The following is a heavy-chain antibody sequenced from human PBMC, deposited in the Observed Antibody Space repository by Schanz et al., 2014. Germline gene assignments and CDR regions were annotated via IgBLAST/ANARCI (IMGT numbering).Heavy chain of an antibody. V-gene: IGHV3-23*01. D-gene: IGHD3-10*01. Sequence: EVQLLESGGGLVQPGGSLRLSCAASGFTFRGYAMSWVRQAPGRGLEWVSLISDSGDTAYYADSVKGRFTISRDSAENSLYLQMNSLRAEDTAVYYCAKGRFGELSAFDIWGQGTMVTVSS. CDR3: AKGRFGELSAFDI. J-gene: IGHJ3*02. CDR1: GFTFRGYA. CDR2: ISDSGDTA.